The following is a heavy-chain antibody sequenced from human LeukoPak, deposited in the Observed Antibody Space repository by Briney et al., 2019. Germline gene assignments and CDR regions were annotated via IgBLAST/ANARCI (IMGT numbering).Heavy chain of an antibody. CDR1: GFTFSSYS. D-gene: IGHD3-3*01. Sequence: PGGSLRLSCAASGFTFSSYSMNWVRQAPGKGLEWVSYISSSSSTIYYADSVKGRFTISRDNAKNSLYLQMNSLRAEDTAVYYCARDRFIPGAWDVWGKGTTVTVSS. V-gene: IGHV3-48*04. CDR2: ISSSSSTI. J-gene: IGHJ6*04. CDR3: ARDRFIPGAWDV.